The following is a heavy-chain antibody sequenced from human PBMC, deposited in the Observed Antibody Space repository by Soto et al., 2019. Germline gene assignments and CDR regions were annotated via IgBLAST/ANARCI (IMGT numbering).Heavy chain of an antibody. CDR1: GGSISSFY. Sequence: ASETLSLTCTVPGGSISSFYWSWIRQAAGKGLEWIGRIYSGGRNNYNPSLKSRVTMSVDTSKNQFSLRLSYVHGADTAMYYCARGSSRWDYWGQGNLVNVSS. J-gene: IGHJ4*02. V-gene: IGHV4-4*07. CDR3: ARGSSRWDY. D-gene: IGHD6-13*01. CDR2: IYSGGRN.